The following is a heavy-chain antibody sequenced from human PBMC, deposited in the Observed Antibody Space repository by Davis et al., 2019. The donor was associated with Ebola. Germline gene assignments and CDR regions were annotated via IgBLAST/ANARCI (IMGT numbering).Heavy chain of an antibody. CDR2: IWDDGSNK. J-gene: IGHJ4*02. Sequence: GESPKIPRAASGFTFSSYSMNWVRQAPGKGPQWVAVIWDDGSNKYYADSVKGRFTISRDNSKNTLYLQMNHLRAEDTDVYYCATTPQYSSGQNKPFDYWGQGTLVTVSS. CDR3: ATTPQYSSGQNKPFDY. CDR1: GFTFSSYS. D-gene: IGHD6-19*01. V-gene: IGHV3-33*08.